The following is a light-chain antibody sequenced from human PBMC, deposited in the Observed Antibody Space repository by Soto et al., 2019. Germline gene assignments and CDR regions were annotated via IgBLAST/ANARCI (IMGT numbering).Light chain of an antibody. Sequence: DIPMTQSPSSLSASVGDRVTITCRASQSISDYLNWYQQKPGKAPKLLIYAASSLQSGVPSTFSGSGSGTDFTLTISTLQPEDFATYYCQQSYSAPRTFGPGTRVDIK. CDR1: QSISDY. V-gene: IGKV1-39*01. CDR3: QQSYSAPRT. CDR2: AAS. J-gene: IGKJ3*01.